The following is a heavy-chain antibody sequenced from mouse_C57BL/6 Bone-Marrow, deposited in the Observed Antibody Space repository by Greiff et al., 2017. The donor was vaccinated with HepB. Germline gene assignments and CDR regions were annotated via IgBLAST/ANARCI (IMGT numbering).Heavy chain of an antibody. V-gene: IGHV1-15*01. CDR2: IDPETGGT. CDR1: GYTFTDYE. Sequence: QVQLQQSGAELVRPGASVTLSCKASGYTFTDYEMHWVKQTPVHGLEWIGAIDPETGGTAYNQKFKGKAILTADKSSSTAYMELRSMTSEDSAVYYCTRGYGSSPWFAYWRQGTLVTVSA. J-gene: IGHJ3*01. D-gene: IGHD1-1*01. CDR3: TRGYGSSPWFAY.